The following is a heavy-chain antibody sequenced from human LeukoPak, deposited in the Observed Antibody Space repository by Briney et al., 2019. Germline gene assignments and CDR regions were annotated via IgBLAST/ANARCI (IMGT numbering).Heavy chain of an antibody. D-gene: IGHD3-3*01. Sequence: SQTLSLTCTVSGGSISSGSYYWSWIRQPAGKGLEWIGRIYTSGSTNYNPSLKSRVTISVDTSKNQFSLKLSSVTAADTAVYYCARAYDFWGGYYFDPWGQGTLVTVSS. V-gene: IGHV4-61*02. CDR1: GGSISSGSYY. CDR2: IYTSGST. CDR3: ARAYDFWGGYYFDP. J-gene: IGHJ5*02.